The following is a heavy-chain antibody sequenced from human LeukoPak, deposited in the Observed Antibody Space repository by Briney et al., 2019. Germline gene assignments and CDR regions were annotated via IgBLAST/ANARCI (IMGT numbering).Heavy chain of an antibody. D-gene: IGHD4-17*01. J-gene: IGHJ6*03. V-gene: IGHV1-69*13. CDR1: GGTFSSYA. CDR2: IIPIFGTA. Sequence: SVKVSCKASGGTFSSYAISWVRQAPGQGLEWMGGIIPIFGTANYARKFQGRVTITADESTSTAYMELSSLRSEDTAVYYCASALRTLYYYYYMDVWGKGTTVTVSS. CDR3: ASALRTLYYYYYMDV.